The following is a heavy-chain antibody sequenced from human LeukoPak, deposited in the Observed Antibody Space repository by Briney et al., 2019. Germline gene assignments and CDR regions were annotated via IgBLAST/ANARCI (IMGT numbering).Heavy chain of an antibody. CDR3: VSFYETY. CDR1: GGSIRSSYYY. V-gene: IGHV3-74*01. Sequence: PSETLSLTCTVSGGSIRSSYYYWGWIRQAPGKGLVWVSHINGDGSWTTYADSVKGRFTISKDNAKNTVYLQMNNLRAEDTAVYYCVSFYETYWGRGTLVTVSS. D-gene: IGHD2-2*01. CDR2: INGDGSWT. J-gene: IGHJ4*02.